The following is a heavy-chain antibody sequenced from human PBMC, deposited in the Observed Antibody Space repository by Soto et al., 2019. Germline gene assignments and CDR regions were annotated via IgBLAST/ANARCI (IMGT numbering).Heavy chain of an antibody. Sequence: ASVKVSCKVSGYTLTELSMHWVRQAPGKGLEWMGGFDPEDGETIYAQKFQGRVTMTEDTSTDTAYMELSSLRSEDTAVYYCATVSVFNGSFDWYFDLWGRGTLVTVSS. D-gene: IGHD2-8*01. V-gene: IGHV1-24*01. CDR1: GYTLTELS. CDR2: FDPEDGET. J-gene: IGHJ2*01. CDR3: ATVSVFNGSFDWYFDL.